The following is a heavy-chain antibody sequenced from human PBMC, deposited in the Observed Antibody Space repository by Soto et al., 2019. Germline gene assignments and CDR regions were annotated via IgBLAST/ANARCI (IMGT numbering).Heavy chain of an antibody. Sequence: GGSLRLSCAASGFTFSSYGMHWVRQAPGKGLEWVAVISYDGSNKYYADPVKGRFTISRDNSKNTLYLQMNSLRAEDTAVYYCAKVKKYYYYGMDVWGQGTTVTAP. V-gene: IGHV3-30*18. CDR3: AKVKKYYYYGMDV. CDR2: ISYDGSNK. CDR1: GFTFSSYG. J-gene: IGHJ6*02.